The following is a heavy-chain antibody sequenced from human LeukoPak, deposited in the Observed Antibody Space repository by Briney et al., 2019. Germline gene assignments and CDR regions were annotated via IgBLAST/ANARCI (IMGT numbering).Heavy chain of an antibody. CDR3: AKGISMGRYYFDY. CDR2: INSDGTGT. D-gene: IGHD2/OR15-2a*01. Sequence: GGSLRLSCAASGFTFRTYLMHWVRQAPGKGLVWVSYINSDGTGTMYADSVKGRFTVSRDNAKNTLYLQMNSLRAEDTAVYYCAKGISMGRYYFDYWGQGTLVTVSS. CDR1: GFTFRTYL. J-gene: IGHJ4*02. V-gene: IGHV3-74*03.